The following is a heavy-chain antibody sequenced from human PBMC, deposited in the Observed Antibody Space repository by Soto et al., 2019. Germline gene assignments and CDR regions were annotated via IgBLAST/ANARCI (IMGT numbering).Heavy chain of an antibody. V-gene: IGHV1-18*04. J-gene: IGHJ4*02. Sequence: GASVKVSCKASGYTFTSYGISWVRQAPGQGLEWMGWISAYNGNTNYAQKLQGRVTMTTDTSTSTAYMELRSLRSDDTAVYYCAASRYDFWSGYRLSYWGQGTLVTVSS. CDR3: AASRYDFWSGYRLSY. CDR1: GYTFTSYG. CDR2: ISAYNGNT. D-gene: IGHD3-3*01.